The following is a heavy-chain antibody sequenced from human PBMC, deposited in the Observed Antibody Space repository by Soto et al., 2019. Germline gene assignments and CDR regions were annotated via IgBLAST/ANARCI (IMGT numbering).Heavy chain of an antibody. CDR2: INHSGST. CDR3: ARYQSYSYYDSSGYISSFDY. D-gene: IGHD3-22*01. CDR1: GGSFSGYY. Sequence: SETLSLTCAVYGGSFSGYYWSWIRQPPGKGLEWIGEINHSGSTNYNPSLKSRVTISLDTSKNQFSLKLSSVTAADTAVYYCARYQSYSYYDSSGYISSFDYWAQGTLVTVSS. V-gene: IGHV4-34*01. J-gene: IGHJ4*02.